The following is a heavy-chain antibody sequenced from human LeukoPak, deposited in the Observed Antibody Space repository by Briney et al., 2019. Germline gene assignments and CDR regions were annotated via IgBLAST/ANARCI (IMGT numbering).Heavy chain of an antibody. J-gene: IGHJ4*02. Sequence: PGGSLRLSCAASGFIVSGTYMTWVRQAPGKGLEWVSGINWNGGSTGYADSVKGRFTISRDNAKNSLYLQMNSLRAEDTALYYCARDKGGYCSGGSCYRYDHFDYWGLGTLVTVSS. CDR3: ARDKGGYCSGGSCYRYDHFDY. D-gene: IGHD2-15*01. V-gene: IGHV3-20*04. CDR1: GFIVSGTY. CDR2: INWNGGST.